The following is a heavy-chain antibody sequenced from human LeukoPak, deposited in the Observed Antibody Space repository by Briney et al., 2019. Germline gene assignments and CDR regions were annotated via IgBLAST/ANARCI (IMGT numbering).Heavy chain of an antibody. J-gene: IGHJ4*02. CDR2: ITASGGNT. CDR3: AKGNGYSYGRYYFDD. Sequence: PGGSLRLSCAASGFTFSSYAMGWVRQAPGKGLEWVSAITASGGNTYYADSVKGRFTISRDNSKNTLYLQVNSLRAEDTAVCYCAKGNGYSYGRYYFDDWGQGTLVTVSS. V-gene: IGHV3-23*01. CDR1: GFTFSSYA. D-gene: IGHD5-18*01.